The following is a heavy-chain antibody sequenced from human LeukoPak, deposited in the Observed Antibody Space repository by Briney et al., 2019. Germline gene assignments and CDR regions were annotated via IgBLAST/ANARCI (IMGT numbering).Heavy chain of an antibody. CDR3: AKGAGDYCSGGRCYPFDY. J-gene: IGHJ4*02. CDR2: ISDTGTST. Sequence: GGSLRLSCVASGFTFRTYAMSWVRQAPGKGLEWVSVISDTGTSTYYADSVKGRFTISRANSKNTVFLQMNSLRAEDSAVYYCAKGAGDYCSGGRCYPFDYWGRGTPVTVSS. D-gene: IGHD2-15*01. CDR1: GFTFRTYA. V-gene: IGHV3-23*01.